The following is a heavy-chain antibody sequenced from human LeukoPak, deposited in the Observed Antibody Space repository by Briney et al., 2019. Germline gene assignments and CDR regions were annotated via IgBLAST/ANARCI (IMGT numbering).Heavy chain of an antibody. V-gene: IGHV4-31*03. J-gene: IGHJ4*02. CDR3: AREYSSGWYGG. Sequence: PSQTPSLTCTVSGGSISSGGYYWSWIRQHPGKGLEWIGYIYYSGSNYYNPSLKSRVTISVDTSKNQSSLKLSSVAAADTAVYYCAREYSSGWYGGWGQGTLVTVSS. CDR2: IYYSGSN. CDR1: GGSISSGGYY. D-gene: IGHD6-19*01.